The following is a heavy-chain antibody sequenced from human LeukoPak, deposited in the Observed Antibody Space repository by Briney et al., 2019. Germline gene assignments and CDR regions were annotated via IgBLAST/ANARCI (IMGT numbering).Heavy chain of an antibody. CDR3: ARVRFGYDSSGYYSWFDP. D-gene: IGHD3-22*01. V-gene: IGHV4-61*02. Sequence: SQTLSLTCTVSRGSISSGNYYWSWIRQPPEKGLEWIGRFHTRGSTYYNPSLKSRVTISVDTSKNQFSLKLSSVTAADTAVYYCARVRFGYDSSGYYSWFDPWGQGTLVTVSS. CDR1: RGSISSGNYY. J-gene: IGHJ5*02. CDR2: FHTRGST.